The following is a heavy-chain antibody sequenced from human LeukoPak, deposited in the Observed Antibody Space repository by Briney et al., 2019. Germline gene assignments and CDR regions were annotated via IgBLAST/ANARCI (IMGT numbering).Heavy chain of an antibody. D-gene: IGHD3-16*02. CDR1: GGSFSGYY. J-gene: IGHJ5*02. Sequence: SETLSLTCAVYGGSFSGYYWSWIRQPPGKGLERIGEINHSGSTNYNPSLKSRVTISVDTSKNQFSLKLSSVTAADTAVYYCARVQNYDYVWGSYRPNWFDPWGQGTLVTVSS. CDR2: INHSGST. V-gene: IGHV4-34*01. CDR3: ARVQNYDYVWGSYRPNWFDP.